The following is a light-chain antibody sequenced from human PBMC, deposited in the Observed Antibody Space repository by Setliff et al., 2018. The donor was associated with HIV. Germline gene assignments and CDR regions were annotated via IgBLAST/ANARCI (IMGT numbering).Light chain of an antibody. CDR1: SNDFGSYDY. CDR2: EVS. CDR3: SSFTNSSSYV. V-gene: IGLV2-14*01. Sequence: QSALTQPASVSGSPGQSITISCTGTSNDFGSYDYVSWYQHQPGKVPKLMIYEVSNRPSGVSDRFSGSKSGNTASLTISGLQTEDEADYYCSSFTNSSSYVFGTGTKVTVL. J-gene: IGLJ1*01.